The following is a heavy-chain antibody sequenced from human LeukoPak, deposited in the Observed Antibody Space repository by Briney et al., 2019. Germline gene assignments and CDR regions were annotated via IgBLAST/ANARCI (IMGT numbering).Heavy chain of an antibody. CDR3: ARVSGDYVFDY. Sequence: KSSETLSLTCAVYGGSFSGYYWSWIRQPPGKGLECIGEINHSGSTNYNPSLKSRVTISVDTSKNQFSLKLSSVTAADTAVYYCARVSGDYVFDYWGQGTLVTVSS. V-gene: IGHV4-34*01. J-gene: IGHJ4*02. CDR1: GGSFSGYY. CDR2: INHSGST. D-gene: IGHD4-17*01.